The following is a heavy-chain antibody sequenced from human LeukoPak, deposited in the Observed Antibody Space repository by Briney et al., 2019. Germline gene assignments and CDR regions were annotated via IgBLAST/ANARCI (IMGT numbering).Heavy chain of an antibody. V-gene: IGHV3-23*01. CDR2: ITTSDDNT. D-gene: IGHD7-27*01. CDR3: AKDGGLWVSAHWGDS. CDR1: GFTFSSYT. J-gene: IGHJ4*02. Sequence: GGSLRLSCAASGFTFSSYTMSWVRQAPGKGLEWVSTITTSDDNTYYADSVKGRFTVSRDNSKNTLFLQMNSLRAEDTAVYYCAKDGGLWVSAHWGDSWGRGTLVTVSS.